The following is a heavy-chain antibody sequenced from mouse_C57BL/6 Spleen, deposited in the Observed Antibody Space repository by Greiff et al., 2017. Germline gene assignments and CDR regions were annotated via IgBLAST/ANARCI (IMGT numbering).Heavy chain of an antibody. Sequence: QVQLQQPGAELVRPGTSVKLSCKASGYTFTSYWMHWVKQRPGQGLEWIGVIDPSDSYTNYNQKFTGKATLTVDTSSSTAYMQLSSLTCEDSAVYYCAKLTGTSSDYWGQGTTLTVSS. CDR2: IDPSDSYT. J-gene: IGHJ2*01. D-gene: IGHD4-1*01. V-gene: IGHV1-59*01. CDR1: GYTFTSYW. CDR3: AKLTGTSSDY.